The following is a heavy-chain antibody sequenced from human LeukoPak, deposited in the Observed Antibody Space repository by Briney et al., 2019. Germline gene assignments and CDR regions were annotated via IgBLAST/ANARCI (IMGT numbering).Heavy chain of an antibody. Sequence: ASVKVSCKVSGYTLTELSMHWVRQAPGKGLEWMGGFDPEDGETIYAQKFQGRVTMTEDTSTDTAYMELSSLRSEDTTVYYCICKESALVDYWGQGTLVTVSS. CDR1: GYTLTELS. CDR3: ICKESALVDY. J-gene: IGHJ4*02. V-gene: IGHV1-24*01. D-gene: IGHD2-2*01. CDR2: FDPEDGET.